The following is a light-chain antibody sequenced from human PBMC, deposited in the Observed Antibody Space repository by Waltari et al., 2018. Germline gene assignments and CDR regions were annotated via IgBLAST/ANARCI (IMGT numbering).Light chain of an antibody. CDR1: SSDAGVYNY. Sequence: QSALTQPASVSGSPGQSITISCTGTSSDAGVYNYVSWYQQHPGKAPKLMIYDVSERPSGVSNRFSGSKSGNTASLTISGLQAEDEADYYCNSYAGSSSWVFGGGTKLTV. CDR3: NSYAGSSSWV. V-gene: IGLV2-14*01. J-gene: IGLJ3*02. CDR2: DVS.